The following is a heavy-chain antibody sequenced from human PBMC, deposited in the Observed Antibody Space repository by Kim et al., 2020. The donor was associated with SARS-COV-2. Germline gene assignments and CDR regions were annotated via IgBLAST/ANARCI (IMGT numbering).Heavy chain of an antibody. V-gene: IGHV1-69*06. CDR1: GGTFSSYA. Sequence: SVKVSCKASGGTFSSYAISWVRQAPGQGLEWMGGIIPIFGTANYAQKFQGRVTITADKSTSTAYMELSSLRSEDTAVYYCARHRTFGGPLIGYDYYGMDVWGQGTPVTVSS. CDR2: IIPIFGTA. D-gene: IGHD3-3*01. J-gene: IGHJ6*02. CDR3: ARHRTFGGPLIGYDYYGMDV.